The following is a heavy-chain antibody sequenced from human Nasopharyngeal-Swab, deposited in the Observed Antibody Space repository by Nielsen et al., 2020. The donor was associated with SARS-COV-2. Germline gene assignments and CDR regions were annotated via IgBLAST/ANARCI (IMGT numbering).Heavy chain of an antibody. CDR3: ARIEITMIVVVINDY. CDR1: GYTFTSYG. V-gene: IGHV1-18*01. Sequence: ASVKVSCKASGYTFTSYGISWVRQAPGQGLEWMGWISAYNGNTNYAQKLQGRVTMTTDTSTSTAYMELRSLRSDDTAVYYRARIEITMIVVVINDYWGQGTLVTVSS. CDR2: ISAYNGNT. D-gene: IGHD3-22*01. J-gene: IGHJ4*02.